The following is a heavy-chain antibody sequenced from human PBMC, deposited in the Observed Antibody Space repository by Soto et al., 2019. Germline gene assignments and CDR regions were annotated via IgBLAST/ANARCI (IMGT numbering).Heavy chain of an antibody. CDR2: ISGSGGST. D-gene: IGHD6-19*01. V-gene: IGHV3-23*01. J-gene: IGHJ5*02. CDR1: GFTFISYA. Sequence: LRLSCAASGFTFISYAMSWVRQAPGKGLECVSAISGSGGSTYYADSVKGRFTISRDNSKNTLYLQMNSLRAEDTAVYYCAKVSWLAIVGHWGQGTLVTVSS. CDR3: AKVSWLAIVGH.